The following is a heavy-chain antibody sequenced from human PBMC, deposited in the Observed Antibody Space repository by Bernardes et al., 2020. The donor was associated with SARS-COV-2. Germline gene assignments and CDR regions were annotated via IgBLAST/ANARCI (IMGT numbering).Heavy chain of an antibody. D-gene: IGHD2-15*01. V-gene: IGHV4-34*01. Sequence: SETLSLTCAVYGGSFSGYYWSWIRQPPGKGLEWIGEINHSGSTNYNPSLKSRVTISADTSKNQFSLKLSSVTAADTAVYCCARAIVDCSGGACYSSGAFAIWGHGTMVIVSS. CDR3: ARAIVDCSGGACYSSGAFAI. CDR1: GGSFSGYY. CDR2: INHSGST. J-gene: IGHJ3*02.